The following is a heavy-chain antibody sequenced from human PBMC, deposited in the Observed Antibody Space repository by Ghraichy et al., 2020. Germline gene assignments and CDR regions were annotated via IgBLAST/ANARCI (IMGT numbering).Heavy chain of an antibody. Sequence: ASVKVSCTASGYTFSDCDFTWVRQAPGQGLQGMGWISTDNGNTKFAQCLQGRVTLTTDFSTTTAYMELRGQTSDDTAVYYCGRNSSIRRVTMGSTYYYGMDVRATGTRVIFSP. CDR2: ISTDNGNT. D-gene: IGHD2-21*02. J-gene: IGHJ6*04. V-gene: IGHV1-18*01. CDR1: GYTFSDCD. CDR3: GRNSSIRRVTMGSTYYYGMDV.